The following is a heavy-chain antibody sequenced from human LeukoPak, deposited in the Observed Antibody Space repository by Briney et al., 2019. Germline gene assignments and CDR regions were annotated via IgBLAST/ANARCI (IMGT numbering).Heavy chain of an antibody. V-gene: IGHV4-59*08. CDR3: ARLAPLFNSGYDSFDY. D-gene: IGHD5-12*01. Sequence: KASETLSLTCTVSGGSISSYYWSWIRQPPGKGLEWIGYIYYSGSTNYNPSLKSRVTISVDTSKNQFSLKLSSVTAADTAVYYCARLAPLFNSGYDSFDYWGQGTLVTVSS. J-gene: IGHJ4*02. CDR2: IYYSGST. CDR1: GGSISSYY.